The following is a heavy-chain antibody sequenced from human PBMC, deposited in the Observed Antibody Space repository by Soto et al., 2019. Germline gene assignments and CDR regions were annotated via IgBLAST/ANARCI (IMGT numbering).Heavy chain of an antibody. CDR2: ISAYNGNT. CDR1: GYTFTSYG. CDR3: ARDHCSSTSCYTAVDY. Sequence: ASLKGSCKASGYTFTSYGIGWVRKAPGQGLEWMGWISAYNGNTNYAQKLQGRVTMTTDTSTSTAYMELRSLRSDDTAVYYCARDHCSSTSCYTAVDYWGQGTLVTVSS. D-gene: IGHD2-2*02. V-gene: IGHV1-18*04. J-gene: IGHJ4*02.